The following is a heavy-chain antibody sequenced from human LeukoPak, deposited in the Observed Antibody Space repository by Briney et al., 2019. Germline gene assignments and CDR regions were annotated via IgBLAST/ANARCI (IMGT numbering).Heavy chain of an antibody. D-gene: IGHD3-10*01. CDR3: AKVSQRGYFDY. CDR1: GGTFSSYA. CDR2: IIPIFGTA. V-gene: IGHV1-69*05. Sequence: SVKVSCKASGGTFSSYAIRWVRQAPGQGLEWMGRIIPIFGTANYAQKFQGRVTITTDESTSTAYMELSSLRSEDTAVYYCAKVSQRGYFDYWGQGTLVTVSS. J-gene: IGHJ4*02.